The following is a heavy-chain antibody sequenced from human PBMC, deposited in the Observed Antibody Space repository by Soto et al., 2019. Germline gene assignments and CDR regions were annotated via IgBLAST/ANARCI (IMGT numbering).Heavy chain of an antibody. CDR3: AMVDNYVTPTPQDV. J-gene: IGHJ6*02. CDR2: ISPYSCNT. Sequence: QVQLVQSGDEVRKPGSSVKVSCKASGYIFVNYGIAWVRQAPGQGLEWMGWISPYSCNTHYASKVQGRLTMTTDTSTSTAHMDLGSLTSDDTAVYYCAMVDNYVTPTPQDVWGQGNTVTVSS. CDR1: GYIFVNYG. D-gene: IGHD3-16*01. V-gene: IGHV1-18*01.